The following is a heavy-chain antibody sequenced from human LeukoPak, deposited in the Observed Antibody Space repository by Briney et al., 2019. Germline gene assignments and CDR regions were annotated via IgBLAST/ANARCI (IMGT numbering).Heavy chain of an antibody. Sequence: GGSLRLSCAASGFTFSSYAMHWVRQAPGKGLEWVAVISYDGSNKYYADSVKGRFTISRDNSKNTLYLRMNSLRAEDTAVYYCAREGTGYCSSTSCYGLDYWGQGTLVTVSS. CDR2: ISYDGSNK. CDR1: GFTFSSYA. V-gene: IGHV3-30*04. CDR3: AREGTGYCSSTSCYGLDY. J-gene: IGHJ4*02. D-gene: IGHD2-2*01.